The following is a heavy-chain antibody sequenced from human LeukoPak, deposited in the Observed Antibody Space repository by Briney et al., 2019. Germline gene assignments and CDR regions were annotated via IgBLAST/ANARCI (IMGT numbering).Heavy chain of an antibody. CDR3: ARVFVTEGVNY. J-gene: IGHJ4*02. Sequence: GESLKISCKGSGYTFTGYYLHWVRQAPGQGLEWMGWIHPNSGATNYAQKFQGRVTMTRDTSISTAYMDLSRLSSDDTAVYYCARVFVTEGVNYWGQGTLVTVSS. V-gene: IGHV1-2*02. CDR1: GYTFTGYY. CDR2: IHPNSGAT. D-gene: IGHD3-10*01.